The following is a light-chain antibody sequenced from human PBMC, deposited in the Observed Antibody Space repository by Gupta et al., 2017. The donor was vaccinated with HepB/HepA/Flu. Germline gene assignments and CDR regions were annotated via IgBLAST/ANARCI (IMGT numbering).Light chain of an antibody. CDR3: MQGTFWRS. CDR2: KVS. V-gene: IGKV2-30*02. Sequence: VMTQSPLSLPVTLGQGEAISCKSSQSLVHTDGNIFLNWFHQSPGQSPRRLIYKVSNRDSGVPDRFSGSGSDTDFTLKISRVEAEDVGVYYCMQGTFWRSFGQGTKVEI. CDR1: QSLVHTDGNIF. J-gene: IGKJ1*01.